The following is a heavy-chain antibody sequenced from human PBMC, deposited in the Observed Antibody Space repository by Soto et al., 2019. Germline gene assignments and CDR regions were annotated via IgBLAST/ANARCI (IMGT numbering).Heavy chain of an antibody. CDR2: VNDSGST. CDR1: GGSFTGNY. J-gene: IGHJ3*02. Sequence: PSETLSLTCAVYGGSFTGNYRSWIRQPPGKGLEWIGEVNDSGSTNFNPSLKSRVTISVDRSKNHFFLNLTSVTAADTAVYYCATYRKFFQIWGQGTKVTVSS. CDR3: ATYRKFFQI. V-gene: IGHV4-34*01.